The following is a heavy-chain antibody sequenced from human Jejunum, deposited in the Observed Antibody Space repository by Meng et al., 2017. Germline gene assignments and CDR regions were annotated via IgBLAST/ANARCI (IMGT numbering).Heavy chain of an antibody. V-gene: IGHV4-61*01. CDR3: ARAAAGTGFGYFDL. CDR1: GGSVNIRTNY. Sequence: QVQSQESGPGLVRPSETLRLMCTVSGGSVNIRTNYWSWIRKPPGKGLEWIAYIDNSGSTNYNPSLKSRVIISVDTSKNQFYLQMSSLTAADTAVYYCARAAAGTGFGYFDLWGRGTLVTVSS. J-gene: IGHJ2*01. CDR2: IDNSGST. D-gene: IGHD6-19*01.